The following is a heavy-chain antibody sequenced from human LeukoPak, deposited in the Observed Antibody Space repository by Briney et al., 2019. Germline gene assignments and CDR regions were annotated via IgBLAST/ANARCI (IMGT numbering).Heavy chain of an antibody. Sequence: ASVKVSCKASGYTFSSYDINWVRQATGQGLEWMGWMNPNSGNTGYVQKFQGRVIMTRDTSISTAYMELSSLRSEDTAVYYCARGRHTWIQLWRRAYYFDYWGQGTLVTVSS. V-gene: IGHV1-8*01. D-gene: IGHD5-18*01. CDR1: GYTFSSYD. CDR2: MNPNSGNT. CDR3: ARGRHTWIQLWRRAYYFDY. J-gene: IGHJ4*02.